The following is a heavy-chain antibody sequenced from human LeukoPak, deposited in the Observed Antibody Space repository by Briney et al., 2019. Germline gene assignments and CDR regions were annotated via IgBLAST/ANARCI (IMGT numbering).Heavy chain of an antibody. J-gene: IGHJ4*02. CDR1: GFTFSNYG. CDR2: ISLNSGET. D-gene: IGHD5-12*01. V-gene: IGHV3-23*01. CDR3: AKDSRGYSGIAYYFDY. Sequence: GGSLRLSCAASGFTFSNYGMSWVRQAPGKGLEWVAAISLNSGETHYADSVKGRFTISRDNSKNTLYLQMNSLRAEDTAVYYCAKDSRGYSGIAYYFDYWGQGTLVTVSS.